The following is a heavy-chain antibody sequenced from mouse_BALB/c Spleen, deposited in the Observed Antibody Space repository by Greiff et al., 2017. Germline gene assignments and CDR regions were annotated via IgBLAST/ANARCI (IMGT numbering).Heavy chain of an antibody. V-gene: IGHV5-9-4*01. CDR3: AREAGDY. Sequence: EVKLMESGGGLVKPGGSLKLSCAASGFTFSSYAMSWVRQSPEKRLEWVAEISSGGSYTYYPDTVTGRFTISRDNAKNTLYLEMSSLRSEDTAMYYCAREAGDYWGQGTTLTVSS. CDR1: GFTFSSYA. J-gene: IGHJ2*01. CDR2: ISSGGSYT. D-gene: IGHD3-3*01.